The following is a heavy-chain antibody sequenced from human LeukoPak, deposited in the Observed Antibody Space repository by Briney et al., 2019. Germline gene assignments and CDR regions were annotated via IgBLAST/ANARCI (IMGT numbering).Heavy chain of an antibody. CDR3: ARDAYGSGSYSN. V-gene: IGHV3-21*01. Sequence: PGGSLRLSCAASGFTFSSYSMNWVRQAPGKGLEWVSSISSSSSYIYYADSVKGRFTISRDNAKNSLYLQMNSLRAEDTALYYCARDAYGSGSYSNWGQGTLVTVSS. CDR2: ISSSSSYI. D-gene: IGHD3-10*01. J-gene: IGHJ4*02. CDR1: GFTFSSYS.